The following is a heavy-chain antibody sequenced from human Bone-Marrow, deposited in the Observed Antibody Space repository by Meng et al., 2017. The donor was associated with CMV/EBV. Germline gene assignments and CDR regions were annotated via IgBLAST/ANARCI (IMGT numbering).Heavy chain of an antibody. CDR3: ARGGTFDFWSTYFTFPFDY. CDR1: EYEFTNYW. J-gene: IGHJ4*02. D-gene: IGHD3-3*01. V-gene: IGHV5-51*01. Sequence: GESLKISCAASEYEFTNYWIGWVRQMPGRGLEWIGIIHPYDSDSRYSPSFQGHVTFSVDRSINAVYLQWRSLQASDTALYYCARGGTFDFWSTYFTFPFDYWGQGSLVTVSS. CDR2: IHPYDSDS.